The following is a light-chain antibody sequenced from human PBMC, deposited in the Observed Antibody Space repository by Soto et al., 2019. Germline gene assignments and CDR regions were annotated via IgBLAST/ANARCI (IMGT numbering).Light chain of an antibody. V-gene: IGKV1-39*01. Sequence: DIQMTQSPSSLSASVGDRVTITCRASQSISSYLNWYQQKLGKTPKLLIYAASRLQSGVPSRISGSGSGTAFTLTISSLQPEDFATYYCQQSYSAPYTFGQGTKLEI. CDR3: QQSYSAPYT. J-gene: IGKJ2*01. CDR1: QSISSY. CDR2: AAS.